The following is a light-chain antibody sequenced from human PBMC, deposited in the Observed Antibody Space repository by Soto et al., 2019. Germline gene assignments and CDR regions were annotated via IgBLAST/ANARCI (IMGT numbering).Light chain of an antibody. CDR1: SSNIGANYD. CDR2: ANT. V-gene: IGLV1-40*01. J-gene: IGLJ1*01. Sequence: QSVLTQPPSVSGAPGQRVTISCTGSSSNIGANYDVHWYQQRPGSAPKLLIFANTNRPSGVPDRFSGSKSGTSASLAITGLQAEDEGDYYCQSYDNNLSARYVLGTGTKV. CDR3: QSYDNNLSARYV.